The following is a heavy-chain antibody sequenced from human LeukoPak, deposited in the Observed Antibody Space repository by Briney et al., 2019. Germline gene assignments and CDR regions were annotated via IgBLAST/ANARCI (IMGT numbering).Heavy chain of an antibody. CDR2: ISGSGGST. CDR1: GFTFSSYA. D-gene: IGHD3-10*01. Sequence: GGSLRLSRAASGFTFSSYAMSWVRQAPGKGLEWVSAISGSGGSTYYADSVKGRFTISRGNSKNTLYLQMNSLRAEDTAVYYCANHITMVRGVIDYWGQGTLVTVSS. CDR3: ANHITMVRGVIDY. J-gene: IGHJ4*02. V-gene: IGHV3-23*01.